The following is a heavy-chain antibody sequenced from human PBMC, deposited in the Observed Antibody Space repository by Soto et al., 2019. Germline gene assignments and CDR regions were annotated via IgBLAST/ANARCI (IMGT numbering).Heavy chain of an antibody. J-gene: IGHJ6*02. D-gene: IGHD4-17*01. Sequence: QVQLQESGPGLVKPSQTLPLTRTVSGGSISSGGYYWRWIRQHPGKGLECIGYLYYSGSTYYNPILQLRVTLSEETSKLQCTLKLSAVTAGSTVVYYGGRERGAHDYGDPLRMDFWGRCTEVTVCS. CDR3: GRERGAHDYGDPLRMDF. CDR1: GGSISSGGYY. V-gene: IGHV4-31*03. CDR2: LYYSGST.